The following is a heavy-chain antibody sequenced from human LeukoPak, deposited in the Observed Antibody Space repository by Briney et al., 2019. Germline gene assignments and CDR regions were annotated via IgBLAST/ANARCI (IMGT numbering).Heavy chain of an antibody. J-gene: IGHJ4*02. V-gene: IGHV3-7*01. D-gene: IGHD3-10*01. Sequence: QPGTSLRLSCAASGFTFSNYWMTWVRQSPGKGLEWVAIINQDGSGKYYVDSVKGRFTISRDNAKNSLYLQMSSLRAEDTAVYYCARGGHRQKEFWGQGTLVTVSS. CDR3: ARGGHRQKEF. CDR2: INQDGSGK. CDR1: GFTFSNYW.